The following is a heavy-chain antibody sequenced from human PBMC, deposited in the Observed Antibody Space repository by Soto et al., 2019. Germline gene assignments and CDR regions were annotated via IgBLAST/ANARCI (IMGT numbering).Heavy chain of an antibody. CDR1: GSSISSNNW. V-gene: IGHV4-28*01. Sequence: QVQRQESGPGLGKPSDTLSLTCGVSGSSISSNNWWGWIRQPPGKGLEWIGYIFSTGYTSYNPSLKSRVTMSVDTSNNQFSLRLSSVTAVDTAVYYCASKPNSLYYFDFWGQGTLVTVSS. CDR3: ASKPNSLYYFDF. CDR2: IFSTGYT. J-gene: IGHJ4*02. D-gene: IGHD5-18*01.